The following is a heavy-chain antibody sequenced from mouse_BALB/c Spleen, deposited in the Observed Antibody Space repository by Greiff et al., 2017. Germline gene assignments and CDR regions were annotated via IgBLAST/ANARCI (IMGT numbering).Heavy chain of an antibody. CDR2: ISSGGSYT. V-gene: IGHV5-9-4*01. CDR3: ARDLYAMDY. J-gene: IGHJ4*01. Sequence: EVQLVESGGGLVKPGGSLKLSCAASGFTFSSYAMSWVRQSPEERLEWVAEISSGGSYTYYPDTVTGRFTISRDNAKNTLYLEMSSLRSEDTAMYYCARDLYAMDYWGQGTSVTVSS. CDR1: GFTFSSYA.